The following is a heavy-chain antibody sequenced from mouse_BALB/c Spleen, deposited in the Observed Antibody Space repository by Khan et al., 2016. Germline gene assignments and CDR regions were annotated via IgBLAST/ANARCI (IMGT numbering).Heavy chain of an antibody. CDR2: ISYSGST. CDR1: GYSITSDYA. J-gene: IGHJ3*01. CDR3: AILIYYYGSRFAY. D-gene: IGHD1-1*01. V-gene: IGHV3-2*02. Sequence: EVQLQESGPGLVKPSQSLSLTCTVTGYSITSDYAWDWIRQFPGNKLEWMGYISYSGSTSYNPYLKSRISITRDTSKNQFFLQLNSVTTEDTATYYCAILIYYYGSRFAYWGQGTLVTVSA.